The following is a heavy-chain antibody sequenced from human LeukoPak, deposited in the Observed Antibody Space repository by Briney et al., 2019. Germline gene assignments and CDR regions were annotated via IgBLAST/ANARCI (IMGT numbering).Heavy chain of an antibody. Sequence: SETLSLTCTVSGGSISSHYWSWIRQPPGKGLEWIGYIYYSGSTNYNPSLKSRVTISVDTSKNQFSLKLSSVTAADTAVYYCARGVRQDYYDSSGSLFDHWGQGTLDTVSS. CDR1: GGSISSHY. V-gene: IGHV4-59*11. CDR2: IYYSGST. J-gene: IGHJ4*02. D-gene: IGHD3-22*01. CDR3: ARGVRQDYYDSSGSLFDH.